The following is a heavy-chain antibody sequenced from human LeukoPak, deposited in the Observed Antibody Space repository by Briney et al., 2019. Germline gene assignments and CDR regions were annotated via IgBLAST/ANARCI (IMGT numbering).Heavy chain of an antibody. V-gene: IGHV3-9*01. D-gene: IGHD5-12*01. CDR3: AKDRRGYSGTFDY. CDR2: VSWNSGSI. Sequence: HPGGFLRLSCAASGLTFDDSATHWVRRAPGKGLESVSGVSWNSGSIGYADPVKGRFTISRDNAKNSLYLQMNSLRAEDTALYYCAKDRRGYSGTFDYWGQGTLVTVSS. J-gene: IGHJ4*02. CDR1: GLTFDDSA.